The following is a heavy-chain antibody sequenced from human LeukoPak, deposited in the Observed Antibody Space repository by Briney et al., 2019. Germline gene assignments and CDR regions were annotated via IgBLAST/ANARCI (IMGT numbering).Heavy chain of an antibody. J-gene: IGHJ1*01. CDR3: AGPPNCGGDCYYFQH. CDR1: GFTVSSNY. Sequence: GGSLRLSSAASGFTVSSNYMSWVRQAPGKGLEWVSVIYSGGSTYYADSVKGRFTISRHNSKNTLYLQMNSLRAEDTAVYYCAGPPNCGGDCYYFQHWGQGTLVTVSS. CDR2: IYSGGST. V-gene: IGHV3-53*04. D-gene: IGHD2-21*02.